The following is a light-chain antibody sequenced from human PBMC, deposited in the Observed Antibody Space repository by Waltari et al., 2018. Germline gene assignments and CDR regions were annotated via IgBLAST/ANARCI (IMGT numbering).Light chain of an antibody. Sequence: DIQMTQSPSSLSTSVGDRVTITCRASRGIDAYLNWYQQQPGKAPKLLIYDASTLQRGVPTRVSGGGIGTDFTLTISDLQPDDFATYFCQQSYSAPFTFGRGTRLE. CDR2: DAS. J-gene: IGKJ5*01. CDR1: RGIDAY. V-gene: IGKV1-39*01. CDR3: QQSYSAPFT.